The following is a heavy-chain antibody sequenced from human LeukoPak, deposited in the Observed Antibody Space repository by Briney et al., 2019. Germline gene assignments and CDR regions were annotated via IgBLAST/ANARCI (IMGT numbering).Heavy chain of an antibody. D-gene: IGHD3-22*01. CDR2: IYYTGST. CDR1: GGSISDTSYY. CDR3: ARATDYYDTSDYRHYYFDY. Sequence: SETLSLTCTVSGGSISDTSYYWSWIRQPPGKGLEWIGYIYYTGSTNYNPSLKSRVTISVDTSKNQFSLKLSSVTAADTAVYYCARATDYYDTSDYRHYYFDYWGLGTLVTVSS. V-gene: IGHV4-61*01. J-gene: IGHJ4*02.